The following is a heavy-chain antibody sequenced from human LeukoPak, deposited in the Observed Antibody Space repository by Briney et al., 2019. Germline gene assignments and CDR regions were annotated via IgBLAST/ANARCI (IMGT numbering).Heavy chain of an antibody. V-gene: IGHV3-48*04. Sequence: GGSLRLSCAASGFTLSSYIMNWVRQAPGKGLEWVSYISSSGSTIYYADSVKGRFTISRDNAKNSLYLQMNSLRAEDTAVYYCAELGITMIGGVWGKGTTVTISS. CDR2: ISSSGSTI. J-gene: IGHJ6*04. CDR1: GFTLSSYI. D-gene: IGHD3-10*02. CDR3: AELGITMIGGV.